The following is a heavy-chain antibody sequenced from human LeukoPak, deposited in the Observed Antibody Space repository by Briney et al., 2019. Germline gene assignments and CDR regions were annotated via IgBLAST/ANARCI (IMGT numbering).Heavy chain of an antibody. CDR2: IYSGGGT. J-gene: IGHJ4*02. CDR1: GFTVSSNY. Sequence: GGSLRLSCAASGFTVSSNYMSWVRQAPGKGLEWVSVIYSGGGTYYADSVKGRFTISRDNSKNTLYLQMNSLRAEDTAVYYCARDMRRGYYDCWGQGTLVTVSS. V-gene: IGHV3-66*02. D-gene: IGHD3-22*01. CDR3: ARDMRRGYYDC.